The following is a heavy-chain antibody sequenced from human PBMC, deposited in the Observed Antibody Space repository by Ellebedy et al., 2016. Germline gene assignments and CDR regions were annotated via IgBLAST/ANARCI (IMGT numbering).Heavy chain of an antibody. CDR2: ISYDGSNK. CDR1: GSTFSTYA. D-gene: IGHD6-6*01. Sequence: GESLKISCAASGSTFSTYAMHWVRQAPGKGLEWVAVISYDGSNKYYADSVKGRFTISRDNSKNTLYLQMNSLRAEDTAVYYCARYSSSSTNYYYYMDVWGKGTTVTVSS. V-gene: IGHV3-30-3*01. J-gene: IGHJ6*03. CDR3: ARYSSSSTNYYYYMDV.